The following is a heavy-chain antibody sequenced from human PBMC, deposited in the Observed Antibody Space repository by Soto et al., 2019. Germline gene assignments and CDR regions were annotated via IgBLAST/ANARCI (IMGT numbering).Heavy chain of an antibody. CDR1: GYTFTSYA. CDR2: INAGNGNT. V-gene: IGHV1-3*01. CDR3: ARGLPVVPAAMDY. Sequence: ASVKVSCKASGYTFTSYAMHWVRQAPGQRLEWMGWINAGNGNTKYSQKFQGRVTITRDTSASTAYMELSSLRSEDTAVYYCARGLPVVPAAMDYWGQGTLVTVSS. J-gene: IGHJ4*02. D-gene: IGHD2-2*01.